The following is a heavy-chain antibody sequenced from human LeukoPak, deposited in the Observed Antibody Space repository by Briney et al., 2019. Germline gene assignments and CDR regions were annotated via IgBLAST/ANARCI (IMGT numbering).Heavy chain of an antibody. CDR3: AAGGVIPQDYYYGMDV. J-gene: IGHJ6*04. Sequence: GGSLRLSCSTSGFTFSSYSMNWVRQAPGKGLEWVSSISSSSSYIYYADSAKGRFTISRDNAKNSLYLQMNSLRAEDTAVYYCAAGGVIPQDYYYGMDVWGKGTTVTVSS. CDR1: GFTFSSYS. CDR2: ISSSSSYI. D-gene: IGHD3-16*02. V-gene: IGHV3-21*01.